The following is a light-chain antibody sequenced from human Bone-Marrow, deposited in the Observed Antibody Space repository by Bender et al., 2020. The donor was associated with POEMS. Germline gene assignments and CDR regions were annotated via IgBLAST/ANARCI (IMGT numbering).Light chain of an antibody. V-gene: IGLV2-23*02. CDR3: CSYAVGRSYV. CDR2: EVD. CDR1: SSDVSGFNY. Sequence: QSALTQPASVSGSPGQSITISCTGTSSDVSGFNYVSWYQQHPGKAPKLMIYEVDQRPSGVPDRFSGSKSGSTASLTISGLQAEDEAEYYCCSYAVGRSYVFGTGTKVTVL. J-gene: IGLJ1*01.